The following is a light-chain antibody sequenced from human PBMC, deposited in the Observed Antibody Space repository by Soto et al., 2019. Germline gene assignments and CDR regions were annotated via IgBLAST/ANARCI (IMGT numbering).Light chain of an antibody. CDR3: QQYDNSPLT. CDR2: GAS. CDR1: QRVSSSF. V-gene: IGKV3-20*01. Sequence: EIVLTQSPGTLSLSPGERATLSCRASQRVSSSFLAWYQQKPGQAPRLLIYGASSRATGIPDRFSGSGSGTDFTLPISRLEPEDFEVYYCQQYDNSPLTFGGGTKVEIK. J-gene: IGKJ4*01.